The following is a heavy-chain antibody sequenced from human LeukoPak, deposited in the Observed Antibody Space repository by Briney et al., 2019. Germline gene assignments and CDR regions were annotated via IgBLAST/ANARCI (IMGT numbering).Heavy chain of an antibody. CDR1: GFTFSSYA. Sequence: GGSLSLSCSASGFTFSSYAMHWVRQAPGKGLEYVSAISSNGGSTYYADSVKGRFTISRDNSKNTLYLQMSSLRAEDTAVYYCVKETIAAAGTFDYWGQGTLVTVSS. V-gene: IGHV3-64D*06. CDR2: ISSNGGST. J-gene: IGHJ4*02. CDR3: VKETIAAAGTFDY. D-gene: IGHD6-13*01.